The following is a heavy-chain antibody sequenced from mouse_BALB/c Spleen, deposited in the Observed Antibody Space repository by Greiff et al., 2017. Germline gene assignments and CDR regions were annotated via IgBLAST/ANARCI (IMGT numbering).Heavy chain of an antibody. CDR3: ARDDYDGTWFAY. D-gene: IGHD2-4*01. J-gene: IGHJ3*01. CDR1: GFTFSSFG. V-gene: IGHV5-17*02. Sequence: EVQLVESGGGLVQPGGSRKLSCAASGFTFSSFGMHWVRQAPEKGLVWVAYISSGSSTIYYADTVKGRFTISRDNPKTTLFLQMTRLRSEDTAMYYCARDDYDGTWFAYWGQGTLVTVSA. CDR2: ISSGSSTI.